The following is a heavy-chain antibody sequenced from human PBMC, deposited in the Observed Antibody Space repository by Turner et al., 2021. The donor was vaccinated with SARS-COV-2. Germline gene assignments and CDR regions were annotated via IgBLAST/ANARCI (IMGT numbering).Heavy chain of an antibody. D-gene: IGHD3-22*01. J-gene: IGHJ3*02. CDR3: ARARWHYYDSSGYYPDAFDI. Sequence: EVQLVESGGGWVQPGGSLRLSCAASGFTFSSYSMNWVRQAQGKGLEWVSSISSSSSYIYYADSVKGRFTISRDNAKNSLYLQVNSLRAEDTAVYYCARARWHYYDSSGYYPDAFDIWGQGTMVTVSS. CDR1: GFTFSSYS. V-gene: IGHV3-21*01. CDR2: ISSSSSYI.